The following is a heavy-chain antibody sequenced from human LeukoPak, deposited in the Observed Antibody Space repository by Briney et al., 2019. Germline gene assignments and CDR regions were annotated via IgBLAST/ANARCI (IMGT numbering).Heavy chain of an antibody. CDR2: IYTSGST. Sequence: SQTLSLTCTVSGGSISSGNYYWSWIRKPAGKGLEWIGRIYTSGSTNYNPSLKSRVTISVDTSKNQFSLKLSSVTAADTAVYYCARHRSKWLQSSFDYWGQGTLVTVSS. CDR3: ARHRSKWLQSSFDY. J-gene: IGHJ4*02. V-gene: IGHV4-61*02. CDR1: GGSISSGNYY. D-gene: IGHD5-24*01.